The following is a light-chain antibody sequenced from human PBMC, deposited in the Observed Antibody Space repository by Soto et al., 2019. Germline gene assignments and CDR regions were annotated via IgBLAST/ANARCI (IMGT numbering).Light chain of an antibody. CDR1: ESVSSIY. CDR2: GAS. J-gene: IGKJ1*01. Sequence: EDVLTQSPCTLSLSPGERATLSRRASESVSSIYVAWYQQKPGQAPTLLIYGASTRATGIPDRFSGSGSGTDFTLTIDRLEPEDFAVYYCQQSLNPKTFGQGTKVAIK. CDR3: QQSLNPKT. V-gene: IGKV3-20*01.